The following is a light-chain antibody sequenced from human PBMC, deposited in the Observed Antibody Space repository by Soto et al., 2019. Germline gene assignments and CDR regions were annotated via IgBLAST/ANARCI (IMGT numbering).Light chain of an antibody. CDR2: AAS. CDR3: QRYNSAPWT. CDR1: QDIRKY. V-gene: IGKV1-27*01. J-gene: IGKJ1*01. Sequence: DIQMTQSPSSLSASVGDRVTITCRASQDIRKYLAWYQQKPGTVPKLLIYAASTLQPGVPSRFSGSGSGTDFTLTISSRQPEDFQTYYCQRYNSAPWTFGQGTRVDIK.